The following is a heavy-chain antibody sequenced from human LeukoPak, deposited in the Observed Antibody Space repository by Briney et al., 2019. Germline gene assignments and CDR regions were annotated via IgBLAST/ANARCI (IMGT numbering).Heavy chain of an antibody. V-gene: IGHV3-48*04. CDR3: ARGSDAYCGGDCYSLGY. D-gene: IGHD2-21*02. CDR1: GFTFSSYC. Sequence: GGSLRLSCAASGFTFSSYCMSWVRQTPGKGLEWLSYISTSRSSIHYADSVRGRFTVSRDNAKSLLYLQMNSLRAEDTAIYYCARGSDAYCGGDCYSLGYWGQGTLVTVSS. CDR2: ISTSRSSI. J-gene: IGHJ4*02.